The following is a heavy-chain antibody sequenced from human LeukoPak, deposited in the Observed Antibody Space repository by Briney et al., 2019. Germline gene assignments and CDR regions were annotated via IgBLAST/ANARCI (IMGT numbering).Heavy chain of an antibody. CDR1: GGSISSYY. J-gene: IGHJ4*02. Sequence: KPSETLSLTCTVSGGSISSYYWSWIRQPPGKGLEWIGYIYYSGSTNYNPSLKSRVTISVDTSKNQFSLKLSSVTAADTAVYYCARVFALEEWELLLYFDYWGQGTLVTVSS. V-gene: IGHV4-59*12. CDR3: ARVFALEEWELLLYFDY. D-gene: IGHD1-26*01. CDR2: IYYSGST.